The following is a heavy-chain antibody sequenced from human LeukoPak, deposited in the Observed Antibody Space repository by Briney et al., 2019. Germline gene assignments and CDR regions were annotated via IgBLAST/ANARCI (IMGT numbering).Heavy chain of an antibody. CDR2: INWNGGST. Sequence: GGSLRLSCAASGFTFDDYGMSWVRQAPGKGLEWVSGINWNGGSTGYADSVKGRFTISRDNAKNSLYLQMNSLRAEDMALYYCARVVGYYDSSGYYSFYFQHWGQGTLVTVSS. J-gene: IGHJ1*01. CDR1: GFTFDDYG. D-gene: IGHD3-22*01. CDR3: ARVVGYYDSSGYYSFYFQH. V-gene: IGHV3-20*04.